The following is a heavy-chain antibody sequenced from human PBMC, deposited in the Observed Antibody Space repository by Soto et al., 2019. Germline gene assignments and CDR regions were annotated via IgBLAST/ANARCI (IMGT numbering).Heavy chain of an antibody. CDR1: GGSIGSGGYS. CDR3: AKSQGDYWYFDL. V-gene: IGHV4-30-2*01. Sequence: QLKLQETGSGLVKPSQTLSLTCAVSGGSIGSGGYSWTWIRQPPGKGLEWIGYIYRGGSTYYNPSLRSRVTISIDKSKEQFSLKLSSVTAADTAVYYCAKSQGDYWYFDLWGRGTLVTVSS. J-gene: IGHJ2*01. D-gene: IGHD2-21*01. CDR2: IYRGGST.